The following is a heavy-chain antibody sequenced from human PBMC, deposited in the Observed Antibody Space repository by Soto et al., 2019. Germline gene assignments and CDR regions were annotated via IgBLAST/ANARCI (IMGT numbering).Heavy chain of an antibody. D-gene: IGHD2-8*01. CDR2: INHSGST. Sequence: PSETLSLTCAVYGGSFSGYYWSWIRQPPGKGLEWIGEINHSGSTNYNPSLKSRVTISVDTSKNQFSLKLSSVTAADTAVYYCARRFGVLMVYAYDPWGQGTLVTVSS. CDR1: GGSFSGYY. CDR3: ARRFGVLMVYAYDP. J-gene: IGHJ5*02. V-gene: IGHV4-34*01.